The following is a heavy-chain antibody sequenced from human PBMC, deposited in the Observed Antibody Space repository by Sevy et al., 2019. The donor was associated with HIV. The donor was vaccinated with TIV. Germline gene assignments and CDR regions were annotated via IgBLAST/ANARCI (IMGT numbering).Heavy chain of an antibody. CDR2: IYYSGST. J-gene: IGHJ6*02. CDR1: GGSISSYY. Sequence: SETLSLTCTVSGGSISSYYWSWIRQPPGKGLEWIGDIYYSGSTNYNPSLKSRVTISVDTSKNQFSLKLSSVTAADTAVYYCASNLVDYDFWSGYSPRTYYYGMDVWGQGTTVTVSS. CDR3: ASNLVDYDFWSGYSPRTYYYGMDV. D-gene: IGHD3-3*01. V-gene: IGHV4-59*01.